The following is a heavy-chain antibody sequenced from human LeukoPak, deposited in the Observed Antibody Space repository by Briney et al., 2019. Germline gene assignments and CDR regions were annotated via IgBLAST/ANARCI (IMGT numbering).Heavy chain of an antibody. D-gene: IGHD3-10*01. CDR1: GFTFDNFA. CDR3: AKRGGQGSGSYFNWFDP. J-gene: IGHJ5*02. Sequence: PGGSLRLSCAPSGFTFDNFAMTWVRQAPGKGLEWVSEITGSGGSTYYADSVKGRFTISRDNSKNTLYLQMNSLRAEDTAVYYCAKRGGQGSGSYFNWFDPWGQGTLVTVSS. CDR2: ITGSGGST. V-gene: IGHV3-23*01.